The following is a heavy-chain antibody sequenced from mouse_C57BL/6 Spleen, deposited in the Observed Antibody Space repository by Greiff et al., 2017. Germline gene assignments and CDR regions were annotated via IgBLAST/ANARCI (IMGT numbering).Heavy chain of an antibody. J-gene: IGHJ2*01. CDR3: ARTFYFDY. CDR1: GFTFSDYG. CDR2: ISSGSSTI. Sequence: EVHLVESGGGLVKPGGSLKLSCAASGFTFSDYGMHWVRQAPEKGLEWVAYISSGSSTIYYADTVKGRFTISRANAKNPLFLQMTSLRSEEPAMYYCARTFYFDYWGQGTTLTVSS. V-gene: IGHV5-17*01.